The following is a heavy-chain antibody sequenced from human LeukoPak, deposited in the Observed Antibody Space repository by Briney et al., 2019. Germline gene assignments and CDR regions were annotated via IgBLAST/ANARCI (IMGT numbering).Heavy chain of an antibody. CDR1: GFTFSSYG. J-gene: IGHJ5*02. D-gene: IGHD6-13*01. CDR2: ISYDGSKE. CDR3: AKAPAYSSAWYRSFDP. Sequence: GGSLRLSCAASGFTFSSYGMHWVRQAPGKGLEWVAVISYDGSKEYYADSVKGRFTIYRDNSKNTLFLQMDSLRPEDTAVYHCAKAPAYSSAWYRSFDPWGQGTLVTVSS. V-gene: IGHV3-30*18.